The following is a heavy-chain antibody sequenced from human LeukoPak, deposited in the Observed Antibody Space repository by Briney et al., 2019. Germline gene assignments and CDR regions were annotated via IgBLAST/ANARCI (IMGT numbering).Heavy chain of an antibody. D-gene: IGHD3-22*01. CDR2: IYYSGST. J-gene: IGHJ3*02. CDR3: ARSYDSSGYYYYAFDI. Sequence: SETLSLTCTVSGGSISSYYWSWIRQPPGKGLEWIGHIYYSGSTKYNPSLKSRVTISVDTSKDQFSLKLSSVTAADTAVYYCARSYDSSGYYYYAFDIWGQGTMVTVSS. V-gene: IGHV4-59*01. CDR1: GGSISSYY.